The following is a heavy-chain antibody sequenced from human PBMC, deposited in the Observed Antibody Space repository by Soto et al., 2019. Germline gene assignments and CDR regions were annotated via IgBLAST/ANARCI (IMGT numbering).Heavy chain of an antibody. V-gene: IGHV3-23*01. CDR1: GFTFSTSA. CDR3: AKVQQWTLFDF. CDR2: TDGSGGAT. D-gene: IGHD6-19*01. Sequence: GGSLRLSCAASGFTFSTSAMSWVRQAPGKGLEWVSATDGSGGATYYADSVKGRFTISRDNSKNTLSLQMNSLRAEDTAVYYCAKVQQWTLFDFWGQGTLVTVLL. J-gene: IGHJ4*02.